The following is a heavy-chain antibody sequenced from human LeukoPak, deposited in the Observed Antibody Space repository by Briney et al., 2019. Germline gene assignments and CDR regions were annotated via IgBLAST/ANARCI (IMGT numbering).Heavy chain of an antibody. J-gene: IGHJ4*02. CDR1: GFTFSRNA. Sequence: GGPLRLSCAASGFTFSRNAMTWVRQAPGKGLEWVSAISGSGGSTYYADSVKGRVTISRDNSKNTLYLQMNSLRVEDTAIYYCAKNLDISADPLDYWGQGTLVTVSS. D-gene: IGHD3-22*01. CDR2: ISGSGGST. CDR3: AKNLDISADPLDY. V-gene: IGHV3-23*01.